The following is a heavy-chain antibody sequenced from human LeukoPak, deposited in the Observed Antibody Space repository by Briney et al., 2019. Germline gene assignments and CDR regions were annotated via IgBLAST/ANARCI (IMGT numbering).Heavy chain of an antibody. J-gene: IGHJ5*02. Sequence: KTGGSLRLSCAASGFTFSSYSMKWVRQAPGKGLEWVSSISSSSSNIYYADSVKGRFTISRDNAKNSLYLQMSSLRAEDTAVYYCARDFLTLGDWFDPWGQGTLVTVSS. D-gene: IGHD3-10*01. CDR2: ISSSSSNI. CDR1: GFTFSSYS. V-gene: IGHV3-21*01. CDR3: ARDFLTLGDWFDP.